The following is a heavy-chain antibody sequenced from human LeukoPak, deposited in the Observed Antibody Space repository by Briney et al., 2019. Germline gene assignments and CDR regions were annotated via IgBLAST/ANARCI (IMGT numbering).Heavy chain of an antibody. CDR2: ISGCGATT. D-gene: IGHD1-26*01. V-gene: IGHV3-23*01. Sequence: GGSLRLSCAASGFTFSSCAMTWVRPAPRKGLEWVSSISGCGATTYYAVSVKGRFTISRDNSNNTVYLQMNSLRAEDTAEYYCAKDQSRVGASDPFDYWGQGMQVGVSS. J-gene: IGHJ4*02. CDR3: AKDQSRVGASDPFDY. CDR1: GFTFSSCA.